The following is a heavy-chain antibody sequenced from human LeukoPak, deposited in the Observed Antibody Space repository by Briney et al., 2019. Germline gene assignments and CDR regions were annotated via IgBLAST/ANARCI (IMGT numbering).Heavy chain of an antibody. CDR3: ARDTYTIAE. Sequence: GGSLRLACAASGFTFSDYWMHWVRQAPGKGLMWVSLIHSDGGTTNYADSVKGRFTISRDNAKNTVYLQVNSLRVEDTAVYYCARDTYTIAEWGQGTLVTVSS. CDR2: IHSDGGTT. CDR1: GFTFSDYW. V-gene: IGHV3-74*01. D-gene: IGHD3-16*01. J-gene: IGHJ4*02.